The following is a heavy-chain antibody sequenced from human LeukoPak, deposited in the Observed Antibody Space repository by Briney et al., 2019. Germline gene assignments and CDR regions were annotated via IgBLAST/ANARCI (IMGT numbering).Heavy chain of an antibody. CDR1: GENFRIYF. J-gene: IGHJ4*02. CDR2: INHGGST. Sequence: SETLSLTCAVYGENFRIYFYSWIRQPPGKGLEWIGEINHGGSTSYNPSLKSRVTISVDTSKNQFSLRLSSVTAADTAMYYCARPGLAYCGADCYSTEGYYFDYWSQGTLVTVSS. D-gene: IGHD2-21*01. V-gene: IGHV4-34*01. CDR3: ARPGLAYCGADCYSTEGYYFDY.